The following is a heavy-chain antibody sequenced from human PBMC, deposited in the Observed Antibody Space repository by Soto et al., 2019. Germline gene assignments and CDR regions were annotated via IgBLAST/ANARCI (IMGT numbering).Heavy chain of an antibody. J-gene: IGHJ4*02. Sequence: GGSLRLSCAASGFTFSSYSMNWVRQAPGKGLEWVSYISSSSSTIYYADSVKGRFTISRDNAKNSLYLQMNSLRAEDTAVYYCARAERYCSSTSCEFPLGYWGQGTLVTVSS. V-gene: IGHV3-48*01. CDR2: ISSSSSTI. CDR1: GFTFSSYS. CDR3: ARAERYCSSTSCEFPLGY. D-gene: IGHD2-2*01.